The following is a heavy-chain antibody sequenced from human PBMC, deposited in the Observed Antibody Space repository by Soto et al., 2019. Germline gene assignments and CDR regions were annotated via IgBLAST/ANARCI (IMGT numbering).Heavy chain of an antibody. Sequence: GGSLRLSCAASGFTFSSYWMHWVRQAPGKGLVWVSRINSDGSSTSYADSVKGRFTISRDNAKNTLYLQMNSMRAEDTAVYYCARVKITMVRYYYYGMDVWGQGTTVTAS. CDR3: ARVKITMVRYYYYGMDV. J-gene: IGHJ6*02. V-gene: IGHV3-74*01. CDR2: INSDGSST. D-gene: IGHD3-10*01. CDR1: GFTFSSYW.